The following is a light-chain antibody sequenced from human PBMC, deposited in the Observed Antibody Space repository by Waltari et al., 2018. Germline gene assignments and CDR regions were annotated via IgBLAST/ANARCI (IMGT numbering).Light chain of an antibody. CDR3: QQTFSTQTT. J-gene: IGKJ5*01. V-gene: IGKV1-39*01. CDR1: QTISSY. CDR2: AAS. Sequence: TCRARQTISSYLNWYQQKPGKAPKFLIYAASSLRSGVPSRFSGSRSGTEFTLTISSLQPEDFATYYCQQTFSTQTTFGQGTRLELK.